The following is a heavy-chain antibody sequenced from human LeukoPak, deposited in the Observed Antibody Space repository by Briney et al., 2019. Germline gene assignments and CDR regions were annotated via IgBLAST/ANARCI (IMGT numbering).Heavy chain of an antibody. J-gene: IGHJ4*02. V-gene: IGHV3-30*18. CDR1: GFTFSGYG. Sequence: PGGSLRLSCAASGFTFSGYGMHWVRQAPGKGLEWVAVISYGGSNNYYADSVKGRYTSSRDNSKNTLYLQMNSLRAEDTAVYYCANDQYPHEVYDFWSGYYTAQDHWGQGTLVTVSS. CDR2: ISYGGSNN. D-gene: IGHD3-3*01. CDR3: ANDQYPHEVYDFWSGYYTAQDH.